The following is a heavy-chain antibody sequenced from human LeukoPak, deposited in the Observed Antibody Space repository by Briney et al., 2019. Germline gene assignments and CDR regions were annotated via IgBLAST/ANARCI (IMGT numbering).Heavy chain of an antibody. D-gene: IGHD3-22*01. CDR2: ICVSGSST. V-gene: IGHV3-23*01. CDR3: ARRPSSGYYLGYFDY. J-gene: IGHJ4*02. CDR1: GVTFSGDG. Sequence: GGSLRLSCAASGVTFSGDGMSWVRQAPGKGLEWGSAICVSGSSTYYAHYVKGRFTIARDNSKMTPYVQITSIRTAYTAMKYCARRPSSGYYLGYFDYWGQGSLVTVSS.